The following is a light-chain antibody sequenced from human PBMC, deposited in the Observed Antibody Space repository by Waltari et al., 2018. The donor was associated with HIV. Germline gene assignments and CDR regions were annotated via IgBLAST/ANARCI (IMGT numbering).Light chain of an antibody. CDR3: SSYGDNIRVR. Sequence: QSALTQPPSASGSLGQSVTISCTASSSDLGAYDSVPWFQQHPNNAPKLLLYEVSKRPSGVPDRFSGSRSGETAFLSVSGLQPDDTAGYFCSSYGDNIRVRFGGGTNLTVL. V-gene: IGLV2-8*01. CDR2: EVS. CDR1: SSDLGAYDS. J-gene: IGLJ2*01.